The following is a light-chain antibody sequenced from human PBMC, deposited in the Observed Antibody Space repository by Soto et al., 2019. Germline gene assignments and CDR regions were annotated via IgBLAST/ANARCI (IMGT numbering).Light chain of an antibody. V-gene: IGKV1-33*01. CDR3: QHYHCLPLT. CDR1: RTISNF. J-gene: IGKJ4*01. CDR2: DAS. Sequence: DIPMTQSPSSLSASVGDRVTITCQASRTISNFVNWYQQKPGKAPKLLIYDASSLETGVPSRFRGRGSVAYFPFTISSLHAEDIATYYCQHYHCLPLTFGGGTKVEIK.